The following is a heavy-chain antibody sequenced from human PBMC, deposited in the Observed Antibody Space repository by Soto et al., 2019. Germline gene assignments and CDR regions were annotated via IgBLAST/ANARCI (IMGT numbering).Heavy chain of an antibody. J-gene: IGHJ4*02. V-gene: IGHV1-69*06. CDR2: IIPIFGTA. CDR1: GGTFSSYA. D-gene: IGHD3-10*01. CDR3: ARAPVWYYGSGSFDY. Sequence: QVQLVQSGAEVKKPGSSVRVSCKASGGTFSSYAISWVRQAPGQGLEWMGGIIPIFGTANYAQKFQGRVTITADKSTSTAYMELSSLRSEDTAVYYCARAPVWYYGSGSFDYWGQGTLVTVSS.